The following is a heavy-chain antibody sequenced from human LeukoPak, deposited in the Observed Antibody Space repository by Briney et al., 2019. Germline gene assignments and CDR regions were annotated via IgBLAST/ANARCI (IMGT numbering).Heavy chain of an antibody. Sequence: PGGSLRLSCAASGFTFSRYAMTWVRQAPGKGLEWVSTISGSDDRTYYVDFVKGRFAISRDNSKNTLFLQMNSLGAEDSAVYYCAKGKWESGPFDIWGQGTMVTVSS. J-gene: IGHJ3*02. CDR2: ISGSDDRT. CDR1: GFTFSRYA. V-gene: IGHV3-23*01. D-gene: IGHD1-26*01. CDR3: AKGKWESGPFDI.